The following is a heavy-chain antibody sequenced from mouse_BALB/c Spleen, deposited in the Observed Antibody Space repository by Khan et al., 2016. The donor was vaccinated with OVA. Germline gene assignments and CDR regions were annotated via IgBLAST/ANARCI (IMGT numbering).Heavy chain of an antibody. CDR1: GFSLTNYG. J-gene: IGHJ1*01. CDR2: VWGDGNT. Sequence: QVQLQQSGPGLVAPSQSLSITCTVSGFSLTNYGISWVRQPPGKGLEWLGVVWGDGNTNYHSALRSRLSISKDNSKSQVFLKRNSLQTDDTATYYCAKFYYGGVSDWYFDVWGAGTTVTVST. V-gene: IGHV2-3*01. D-gene: IGHD1-1*02. CDR3: AKFYYGGVSDWYFDV.